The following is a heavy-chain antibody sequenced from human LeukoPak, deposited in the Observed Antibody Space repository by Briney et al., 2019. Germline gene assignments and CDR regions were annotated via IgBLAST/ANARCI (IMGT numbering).Heavy chain of an antibody. Sequence: VASVKFSCKASGYTFTSYDINWVRQAPGQGLEWMGRINPNSGGTNYAQKFQGRVTMTRDTSISTAYMELSRLRSDDTAVYYCARVRSAKFDYWGQGTLVTVSS. CDR1: GYTFTSYD. CDR3: ARVRSAKFDY. V-gene: IGHV1-2*06. CDR2: INPNSGGT. J-gene: IGHJ4*02.